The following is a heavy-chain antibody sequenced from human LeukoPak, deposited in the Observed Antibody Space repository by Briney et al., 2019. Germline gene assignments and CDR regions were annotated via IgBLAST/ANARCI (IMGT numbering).Heavy chain of an antibody. CDR3: ASLGYFGYFDY. CDR1: GGSVTTPNYW. CDR2: LSYSGAP. J-gene: IGHJ4*02. D-gene: IGHD2/OR15-2a*01. V-gene: IGHV4-39*01. Sequence: SETLSLTCTVSGGSVTTPNYWWGWVRQPPGKGLEWIGSLSYSGAPYYSPSLESRVTISADTSKNQFSLRLTSVTPADTAVYFCASLGYFGYFDYWGQGILVTVSS.